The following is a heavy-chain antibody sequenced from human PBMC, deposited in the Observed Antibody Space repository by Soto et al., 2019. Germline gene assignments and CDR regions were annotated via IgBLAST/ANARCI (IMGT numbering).Heavy chain of an antibody. CDR3: AKDRQFRSYYESAGHYND. Sequence: VQLLESGGGLVQPGGSLRLTCVGSGFTFRNQDMSWVRQAPGKGLEWVSGISGRGGVTYYADSVKGRFTISRDNSKNTLYLQMNNLRANDTAVYYCAKDRQFRSYYESAGHYNDWGQGTLVTVSS. V-gene: IGHV3-23*01. CDR1: GFTFRNQD. D-gene: IGHD3-22*01. J-gene: IGHJ4*02. CDR2: ISGRGGVT.